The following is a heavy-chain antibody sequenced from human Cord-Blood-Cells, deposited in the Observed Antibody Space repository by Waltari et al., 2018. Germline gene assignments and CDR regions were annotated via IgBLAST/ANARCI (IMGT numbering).Heavy chain of an antibody. Sequence: QVQLQQWGAGLLKTSETLSLTCAVYGVSFSGYYWSWIRQPPGKGLEWIGEINHSGSTNYNPSLKSRVTISVDTSKNQFSLKLSSVTAADTAVYYCARGGFTVTRPYYFDYWGQGTLVTVSS. CDR1: GVSFSGYY. CDR2: INHSGST. V-gene: IGHV4-34*01. CDR3: ARGGFTVTRPYYFDY. D-gene: IGHD4-4*01. J-gene: IGHJ4*02.